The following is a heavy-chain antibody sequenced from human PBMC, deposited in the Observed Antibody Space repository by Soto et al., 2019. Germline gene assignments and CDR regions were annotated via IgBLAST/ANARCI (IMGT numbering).Heavy chain of an antibody. J-gene: IGHJ4*02. CDR2: IIPIFGTA. V-gene: IGHV1-69*13. Sequence: GASVKVSGKASGGTFSSYAISWVRQAPGQGLEWMGGIIPIFGTANYAQKFQGRVTITADESTSTAYMELSSLRSEDTAVYYCARERSYLYDSSGYFDYWGQGTLVTVSS. CDR3: ARERSYLYDSSGYFDY. D-gene: IGHD3-22*01. CDR1: GGTFSSYA.